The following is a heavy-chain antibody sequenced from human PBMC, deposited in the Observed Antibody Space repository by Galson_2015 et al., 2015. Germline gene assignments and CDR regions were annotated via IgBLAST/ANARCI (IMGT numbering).Heavy chain of an antibody. J-gene: IGHJ4*02. CDR1: GFTFSSYA. D-gene: IGHD3-22*01. CDR3: ARGTYYYDSSGYYGDY. CDR2: ISYGGSNK. Sequence: SLRLSCAASGFTFSSYAMHWVRQAPGKGLEWVAVISYGGSNKYYADSVKGRFTISRDNSKNTLYLQMNSLRPEDTAVYYCARGTYYYDSSGYYGDYWGQGILVIVSS. V-gene: IGHV3-30-3*01.